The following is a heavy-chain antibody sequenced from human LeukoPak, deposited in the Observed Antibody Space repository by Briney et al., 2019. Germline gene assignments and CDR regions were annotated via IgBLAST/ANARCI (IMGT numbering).Heavy chain of an antibody. D-gene: IGHD6-19*01. CDR1: GLTFSSHA. CDR2: ISGSGSST. CDR3: ARDAGNSGYGMDV. V-gene: IGHV3-23*01. J-gene: IGHJ6*02. Sequence: GGSLRLSCAASGLTFSSHAMSWVRQAPGKGLEWVSGISGSGSSTHDADSVKGRFTISRDNSKNTLYLQMNSLRDEDTAVYYCARDAGNSGYGMDVWGQGTTVTVSS.